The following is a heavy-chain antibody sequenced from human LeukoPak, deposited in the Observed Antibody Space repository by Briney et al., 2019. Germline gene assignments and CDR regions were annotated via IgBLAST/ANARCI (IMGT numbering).Heavy chain of an antibody. CDR2: INHSGST. J-gene: IGHJ4*02. CDR3: AKMFNADVYFEY. Sequence: SETLSLTCAVYGGSFSGYYWSWIRQPPGKGLEWIGEINHSGSTNYNPSLKSRVTISVDTSKNQFSLKLNSVTAADTAVYYCAKMFNADVYFEYWGQGILVTVSS. D-gene: IGHD2-2*01. CDR1: GGSFSGYY. V-gene: IGHV4-34*01.